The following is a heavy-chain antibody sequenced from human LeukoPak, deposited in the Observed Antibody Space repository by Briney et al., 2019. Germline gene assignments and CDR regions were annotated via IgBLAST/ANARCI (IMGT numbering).Heavy chain of an antibody. Sequence: GGSLRLSCAASGFTFSSCSMNWVRQAPGKGLEWVSSISSSSSYIYYADSVKGRSTISRDNAKNSLYLQMNSLRAEDTAVYYCARSYDYVWGSYDYFDYWGQGTLVTVSS. CDR1: GFTFSSCS. D-gene: IGHD3-16*01. V-gene: IGHV3-21*01. CDR2: ISSSSSYI. CDR3: ARSYDYVWGSYDYFDY. J-gene: IGHJ4*02.